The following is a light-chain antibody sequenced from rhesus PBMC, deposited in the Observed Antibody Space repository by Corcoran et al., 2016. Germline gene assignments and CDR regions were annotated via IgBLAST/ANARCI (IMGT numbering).Light chain of an antibody. CDR3: QQHDNSPPS. J-gene: IGKJ2*01. CDR1: QGISNW. Sequence: QMTQSPSSLSASVGDRVTITCRASQGISNWLAWYQQKPGKAPKLLIYRASNLETGDPSRFSGSGSGTPFTLTISSLQPEDIATYYCQQHDNSPPSFGQGTKVEI. CDR2: RAS. V-gene: IGKV1-69*01.